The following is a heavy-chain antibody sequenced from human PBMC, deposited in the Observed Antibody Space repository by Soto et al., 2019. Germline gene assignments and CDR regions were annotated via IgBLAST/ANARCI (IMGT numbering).Heavy chain of an antibody. J-gene: IGHJ6*02. CDR3: ARQEYYYYGMDV. CDR1: GYSFTSNW. V-gene: IGHV5-51*01. CDR2: IYPGDSDT. Sequence: PGESLKISCKASGYSFTSNWIGWVRQMSGKGLEWVGIIYPGDSDTAYNPSFQGHVSISVDKSISTAYLQWSSLKASDTAMYYCARQEYYYYGMDVWGQGTTVTVSS.